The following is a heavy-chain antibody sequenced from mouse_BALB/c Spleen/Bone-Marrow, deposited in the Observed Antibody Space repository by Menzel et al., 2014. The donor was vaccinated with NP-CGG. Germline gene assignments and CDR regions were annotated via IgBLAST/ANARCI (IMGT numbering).Heavy chain of an antibody. CDR1: GFNIKDTY. Sequence: VHVKQSGAELVKPGASVKLSCTASGFNIKDTYMHWVKQRPEQGLEWIGRIDPANGNTKYDPKFQGKVTITADTSSSTAYLQLSSLTSEDTAVYYCANYYYGSSLFAYWGQGTLVTVSA. V-gene: IGHV14-3*02. CDR2: IDPANGNT. D-gene: IGHD1-1*01. CDR3: ANYYYGSSLFAY. J-gene: IGHJ3*01.